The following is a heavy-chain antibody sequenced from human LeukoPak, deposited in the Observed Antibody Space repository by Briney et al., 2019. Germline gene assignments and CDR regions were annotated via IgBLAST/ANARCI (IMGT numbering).Heavy chain of an antibody. CDR2: IKQDGSEK. V-gene: IGHV3-7*02. CDR1: GFTFSNYW. Sequence: GGSLRLSCAASGFTFSNYWMSWVRQAPGKGLEWVANIKQDGSEKYYVDSVKGRFTTSRDNAKNSMYMQMNSLRAEDTAVYYCARGFGPTYWGQGTLVTVSS. J-gene: IGHJ4*02. CDR3: ARGFGPTY. D-gene: IGHD3-16*01.